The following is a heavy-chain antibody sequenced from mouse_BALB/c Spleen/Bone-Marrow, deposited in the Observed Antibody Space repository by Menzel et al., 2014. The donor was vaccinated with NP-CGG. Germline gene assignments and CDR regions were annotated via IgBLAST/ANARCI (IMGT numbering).Heavy chain of an antibody. CDR3: ARHYYDYDGAMDF. J-gene: IGHJ4*01. D-gene: IGHD2-4*01. Sequence: VQLQQSGPELVKPGASVKMSCKASGFTFTSYVMHWVKQKPGQGLEWIGYITPYNDDTNYNEKFKGKATLTSDKSSSTAYMELSSLSSEDSAVYYCARHYYDYDGAMDFWGQGTSVTVSS. CDR1: GFTFTSYV. V-gene: IGHV1-14*01. CDR2: ITPYNDDT.